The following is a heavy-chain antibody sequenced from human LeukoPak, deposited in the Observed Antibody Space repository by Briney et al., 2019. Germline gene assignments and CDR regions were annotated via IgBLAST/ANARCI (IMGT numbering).Heavy chain of an antibody. J-gene: IGHJ4*02. CDR2: INWNGGST. D-gene: IGHD3-3*01. Sequence: PGGSLRLSCAASVFTFDDYGMSWVRQAPGKGLEWVSGINWNGGSTGYADSVKGRFTISRDNAKNSLYLQMNSLRAEDTALYYCARDTGYNFWSGHYPVDYRGQGTLVTVSS. CDR3: ARDTGYNFWSGHYPVDY. CDR1: VFTFDDYG. V-gene: IGHV3-20*04.